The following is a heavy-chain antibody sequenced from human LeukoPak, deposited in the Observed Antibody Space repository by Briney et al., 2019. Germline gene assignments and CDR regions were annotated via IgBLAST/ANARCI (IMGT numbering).Heavy chain of an antibody. CDR3: AKGHFASSSFFDY. V-gene: IGHV3-23*01. CDR2: ISGSGDAT. CDR1: KFNFA. D-gene: IGHD6-6*01. Sequence: GGSLRLSCAASKFNFAMSWVRQTADKRLEWVSAISGSGDATFYTDSVKGRFTISRDNSKNTLYLQVNNLRVEDTAVYYCAKGHFASSSFFDYWGQGTLVTVSS. J-gene: IGHJ4*02.